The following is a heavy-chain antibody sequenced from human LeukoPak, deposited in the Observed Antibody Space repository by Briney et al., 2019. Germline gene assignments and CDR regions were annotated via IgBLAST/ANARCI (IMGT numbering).Heavy chain of an antibody. CDR3: ARDARYGEIDY. V-gene: IGHV3-69-1*02. CDR1: GFTVSSNY. J-gene: IGHJ4*02. D-gene: IGHD3-10*01. Sequence: GGSLRLSCAASGFTVSSNYMSWVRQAPGKGLEWVSSISSSSTMYYTDSVKGRFTISRDNAKNSLYLQMNSLRAEDTAVYYCARDARYGEIDYWGQRAPGTVSS. CDR2: ISSSSTM.